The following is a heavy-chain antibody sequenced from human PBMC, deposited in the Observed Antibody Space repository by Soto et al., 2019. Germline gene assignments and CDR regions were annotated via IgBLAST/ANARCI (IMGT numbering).Heavy chain of an antibody. D-gene: IGHD3-22*01. CDR3: AKGWLYGAGMGV. J-gene: IGHJ6*02. CDR1: GFTVSSNY. V-gene: IGHV3-53*01. CDR2: LFSGGST. Sequence: EVQLMESGGGLIQPGGSLRLSCAASGFTVSSNYMSWVRQAPGKGLEWVSVLFSGGSTYYADSVKGRFTISRDNSKNTLYLQMNSLRAEDTAIYYCAKGWLYGAGMGVWGQGTTVTVSS.